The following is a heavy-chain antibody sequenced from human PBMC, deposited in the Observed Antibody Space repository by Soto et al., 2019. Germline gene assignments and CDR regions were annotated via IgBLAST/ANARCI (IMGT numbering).Heavy chain of an antibody. J-gene: IGHJ5*02. CDR2: VCPGGRT. D-gene: IGHD3-10*01. V-gene: IGHV4-34*02. CDR3: ARGDYGQYDAYNWFDP. CDR1: GGSFNNYC. Sequence: QVRLQQWGAGLVRPSETLSLTCAVYGGSFNNYCWSWIRQPPGKGLEWIGEVCPGGRTNYSPTLKIEVRIAVEWSKNQFSLRLTSVTVADTAVYYCARGDYGQYDAYNWFDPWGQGNLVIVAS.